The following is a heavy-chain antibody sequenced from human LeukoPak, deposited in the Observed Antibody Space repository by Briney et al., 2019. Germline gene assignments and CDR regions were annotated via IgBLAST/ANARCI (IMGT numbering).Heavy chain of an antibody. V-gene: IGHV6-1*01. CDR3: ARDKVHQNFDH. D-gene: IGHD2-2*01. Sequence: SQTLSLTCDISGDSVSSNTAGWNWIRQSPSIGLVWLGWTYYMYKWYNDYALSVKSRITINPDTSKNQFSLQLNSVTPEDTAVYYCARDKVHQNFDHWGQGTLVTVSS. J-gene: IGHJ5*02. CDR2: TYYMYKWYN. CDR1: GDSVSSNTAG.